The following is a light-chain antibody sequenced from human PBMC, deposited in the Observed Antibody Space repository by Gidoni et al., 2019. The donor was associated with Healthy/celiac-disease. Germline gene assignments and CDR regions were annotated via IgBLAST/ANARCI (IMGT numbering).Light chain of an antibody. Sequence: EMVMTQSPATRSVFPGERATLSCRASQSVSSNLAWYQQNPGQAPRLLIYGASTRATGIPARFSVSGSGTEFTLTISSLQSEDFAVYYCQQYNNWPLTFGGGTKVEIK. CDR1: QSVSSN. J-gene: IGKJ4*01. CDR3: QQYNNWPLT. CDR2: GAS. V-gene: IGKV3-15*01.